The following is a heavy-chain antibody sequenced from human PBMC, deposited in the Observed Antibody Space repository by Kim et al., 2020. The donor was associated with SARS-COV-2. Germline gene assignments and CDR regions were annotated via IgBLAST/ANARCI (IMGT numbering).Heavy chain of an antibody. CDR3: ARDVQYSYGTRHPVGFDY. CDR2: TYYRSKWYN. Sequence: SQTLSLTCAISGDSVSSNSAAWNWIRQSPSRGLEWLGRTYYRSKWYNDYAVSVKSRITINPDTSKNQFSLQLNSVTPEDTAVYYCARDVQYSYGTRHPVGFDYWGQGTLVTVSS. CDR1: GDSVSSNSAA. V-gene: IGHV6-1*01. D-gene: IGHD5-18*01. J-gene: IGHJ4*02.